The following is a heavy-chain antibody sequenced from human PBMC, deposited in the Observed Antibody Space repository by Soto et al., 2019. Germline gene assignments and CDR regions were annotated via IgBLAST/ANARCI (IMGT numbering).Heavy chain of an antibody. CDR1: GFTFTSYG. CDR2: IWDDGSNK. J-gene: IGHJ4*02. V-gene: IGHV3-33*01. CDR3: ERDNRGAYFDY. Sequence: PGGSLRLSCAASGFTFTSYGMHWVRQAPGKGLEWVAVIWDDGSNKLYGDSVKGRFTISRDNSKNTVYLQMNSLRAEDTAVYYCERDNRGAYFDYWGQGTLVTVSS.